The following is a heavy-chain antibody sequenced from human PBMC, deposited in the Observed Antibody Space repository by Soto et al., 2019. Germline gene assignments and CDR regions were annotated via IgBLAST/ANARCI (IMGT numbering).Heavy chain of an antibody. CDR2: IYSSGHT. Sequence: PSETLSLTCTISGYSISSYYWNWIRQPPGKGLEWIGYIYSSGHTHYNPSLKSRVTMSLDTSKNQFSLILNSVTAADTAVYYCARDSFNTGLYFDYWGRGILVTVSS. CDR3: ARDSFNTGLYFDY. V-gene: IGHV4-59*12. D-gene: IGHD2-8*02. J-gene: IGHJ4*02. CDR1: GYSISSYY.